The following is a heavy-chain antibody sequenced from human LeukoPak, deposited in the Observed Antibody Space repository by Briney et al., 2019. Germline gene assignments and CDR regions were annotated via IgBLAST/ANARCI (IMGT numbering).Heavy chain of an antibody. V-gene: IGHV4-59*12. J-gene: IGHJ6*02. CDR2: IYYSGST. D-gene: IGHD6-13*01. CDR3: ARDSYSSSWHGMDV. CDR1: GGSISSYY. Sequence: SETLSLTCTVSGGSISSYYWSWIRQPPGKGLEWIGYIYYSGSTYYNPSLKSRVAISVDTSKNQFSLKLSSVTAADTAVYYCARDSYSSSWHGMDVWGQGTTVTVSS.